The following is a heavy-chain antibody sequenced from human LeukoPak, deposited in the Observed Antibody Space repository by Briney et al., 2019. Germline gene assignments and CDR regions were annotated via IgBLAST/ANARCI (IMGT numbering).Heavy chain of an antibody. CDR2: ISSSSSTI. CDR1: GFTFSSYS. D-gene: IGHD5-18*01. V-gene: IGHV3-48*01. J-gene: IGHJ4*02. Sequence: GGSLRFSCAASGFTFSSYSMNWVRQAPGKGLEWVSYISSSSSTIYYADSVKGRFTISRDNAKNTLYLQMNNLRGEDTALYYCSKAGDTNYYRYGDYWGQGTLVTVSS. CDR3: SKAGDTNYYRYGDY.